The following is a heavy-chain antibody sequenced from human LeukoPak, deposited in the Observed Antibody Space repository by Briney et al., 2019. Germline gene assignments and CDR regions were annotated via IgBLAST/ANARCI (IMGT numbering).Heavy chain of an antibody. J-gene: IGHJ4*02. CDR1: GFTFSSYG. Sequence: GGALRLSCAASGFTFSSYGMHWVRQAPGKGLEWVAFIRYDGSNKYYADSVKGRFTISRDNSKNTLYLQMNSLRAEDTAVYYCAKDSGPTVTTYYFDYWGQGTLVTVSS. V-gene: IGHV3-30*02. CDR2: IRYDGSNK. D-gene: IGHD4-17*01. CDR3: AKDSGPTVTTYYFDY.